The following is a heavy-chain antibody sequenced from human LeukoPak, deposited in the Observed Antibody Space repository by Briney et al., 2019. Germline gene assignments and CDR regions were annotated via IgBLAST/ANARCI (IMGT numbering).Heavy chain of an antibody. CDR2: ISSSSSYI. V-gene: IGHV3-21*01. J-gene: IGHJ4*02. D-gene: IGHD3-22*01. CDR1: GFTFSSYS. Sequence: GGSLRLSCAAPGFTFSSYSMNWVRQAPGKGLEWVSSISSSSSYIYYADSVKGRFTISRANAKNSLYLQMNSLRAEDTAVYYCASRSYDSSGYYYGEFDYWGQGTLVTVSS. CDR3: ASRSYDSSGYYYGEFDY.